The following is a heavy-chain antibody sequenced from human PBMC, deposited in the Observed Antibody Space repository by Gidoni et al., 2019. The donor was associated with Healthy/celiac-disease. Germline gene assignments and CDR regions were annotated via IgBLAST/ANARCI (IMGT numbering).Heavy chain of an antibody. J-gene: IGHJ6*02. CDR1: GFTFSSYW. CDR3: ARDLVVSYYGMDV. V-gene: IGHV3-7*01. CDR2: IKQDGSEK. Sequence: EVQLVASGGGLVQPGGSLRLSCAASGFTFSSYWMSWVRQAPGKGLEWVANIKQDGSEKYYVDSVKGRFTISRDNAKNSLYLQMNSLRAEDTAVYYCARDLVVSYYGMDVWGQGTTVTVSS.